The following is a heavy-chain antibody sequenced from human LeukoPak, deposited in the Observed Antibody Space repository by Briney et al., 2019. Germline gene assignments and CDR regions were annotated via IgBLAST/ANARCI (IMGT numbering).Heavy chain of an antibody. CDR2: VSYDGSNK. CDR1: GFTFSTYS. CDR3: ATIGDRRSGQLYRIDY. V-gene: IGHV3-30*03. Sequence: GGSLRLSCAASGFTFSTYSMNWVRQAPGKGLERVAVVSYDGSNKYYADSVKGRFTISRDNSKNTLYLQMNSLRAEDAAVYYCATIGDRRSGQLYRIDYWGQGTLVTVSS. J-gene: IGHJ4*02. D-gene: IGHD1-26*01.